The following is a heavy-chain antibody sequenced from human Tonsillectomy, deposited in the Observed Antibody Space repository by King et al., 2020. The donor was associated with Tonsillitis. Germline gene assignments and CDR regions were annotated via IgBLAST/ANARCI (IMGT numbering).Heavy chain of an antibody. CDR3: ARAGPGAWYSSSGRNYNYYAMDV. Sequence: VQLVESGGGLVQPGGSLRLSCAASGFTFSSCDMHWVRQATGKGLEWVSAIGTDGDPYYQGSVKGRFTISRENAKNSLYLQMNSLRAGDTAVYYCARAGPGAWYSSSGRNYNYYAMDVWGQGTTVTVSS. CDR2: IGTDGDP. V-gene: IGHV3-13*05. CDR1: GFTFSSCD. D-gene: IGHD6-6*01. J-gene: IGHJ6*02.